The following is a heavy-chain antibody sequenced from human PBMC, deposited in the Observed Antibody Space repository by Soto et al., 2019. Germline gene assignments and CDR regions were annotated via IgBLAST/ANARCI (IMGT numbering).Heavy chain of an antibody. V-gene: IGHV3-49*03. CDR3: TRDIPQWLVVAFDI. Sequence: GGSLRLSCTASGFTFGDYAMSWFRQAPGKGLEWVGFIRSKAYGGTTEYAASVKGRFTISRDDSKSIAYLQMNSLKTEDTAVYYCTRDIPQWLVVAFDIWGQGTMVTVSS. CDR2: IRSKAYGGTT. CDR1: GFTFGDYA. D-gene: IGHD6-19*01. J-gene: IGHJ3*02.